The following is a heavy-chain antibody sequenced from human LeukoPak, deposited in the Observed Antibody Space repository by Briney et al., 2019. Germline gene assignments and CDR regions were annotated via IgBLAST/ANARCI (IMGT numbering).Heavy chain of an antibody. Sequence: SETLSLACTVSGGSISSSSYYWGWIRQPPGKGLEWIGSIYYSGSTYYNPSLKSRVTISVDTSKNQFSLKLSSVTAADTAVYYCARVLRYSYGPDYWGQGTLVTVSS. D-gene: IGHD5-18*01. V-gene: IGHV4-39*07. CDR2: IYYSGST. CDR1: GGSISSSSYY. CDR3: ARVLRYSYGPDY. J-gene: IGHJ4*02.